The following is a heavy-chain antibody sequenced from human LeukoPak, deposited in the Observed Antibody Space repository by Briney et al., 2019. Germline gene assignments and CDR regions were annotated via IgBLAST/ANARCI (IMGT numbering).Heavy chain of an antibody. Sequence: SETLSLTCAVYGGSLSNYYWTWIRQPPGEGLEWVGEIDHSGSSHYNPSLKSRATISVDTSKNQLPLKLSSVTAADTAVYYCARGLEDRISIFGVVKFYYFDFWGQGTLVTVSS. V-gene: IGHV4-34*01. D-gene: IGHD3-3*01. CDR1: GGSLSNYY. J-gene: IGHJ4*02. CDR2: IDHSGSS. CDR3: ARGLEDRISIFGVVKFYYFDF.